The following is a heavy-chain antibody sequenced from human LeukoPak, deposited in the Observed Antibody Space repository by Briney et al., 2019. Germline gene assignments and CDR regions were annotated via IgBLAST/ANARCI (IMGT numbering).Heavy chain of an antibody. CDR3: TTLGYCSSTSCPGRDY. D-gene: IGHD2-2*01. Sequence: GALRLSCAASGFTFSSYAMSWVRQAPGKGLEWVSAISGSGGSTYYADSVKGRFTISRDNSKNTLYLQMNSLKTEDTAVYYCTTLGYCSSTSCPGRDYWGQGTLVTVSS. CDR2: ISGSGGST. CDR1: GFTFSSYA. J-gene: IGHJ4*02. V-gene: IGHV3-23*01.